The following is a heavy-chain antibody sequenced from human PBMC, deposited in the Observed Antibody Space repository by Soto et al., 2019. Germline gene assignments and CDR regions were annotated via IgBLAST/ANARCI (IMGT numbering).Heavy chain of an antibody. Sequence: QVQLVESGGGVVQPGRSLRLSCEASGFTFSSYAMHWVRQAPGKGLEWVEVISYDGSNKYYADYVKGRFTISRDDSKNTRNQKMNSLRAEDTAVYYCTRDWYYYDSSGYYYPPHYWGQGTLVTVSS. CDR1: GFTFSSYA. J-gene: IGHJ4*02. CDR2: ISYDGSNK. D-gene: IGHD3-22*01. V-gene: IGHV3-30-3*01. CDR3: TRDWYYYDSSGYYYPPHY.